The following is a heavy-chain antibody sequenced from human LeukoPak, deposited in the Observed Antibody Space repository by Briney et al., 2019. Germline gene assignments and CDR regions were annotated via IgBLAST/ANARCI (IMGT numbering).Heavy chain of an antibody. D-gene: IGHD6-13*01. J-gene: IGHJ5*02. Sequence: GGSLRLSCAASGFTFSSYWMSWVRQAPGKGLEWVANIKQDGSEKYYVDSVKGRFTISRDNAKNSLYLQMNSLRAEDTALYYCAKDLGSSWLTGWFDPWGQGTLVTVSS. CDR3: AKDLGSSWLTGWFDP. V-gene: IGHV3-7*03. CDR2: IKQDGSEK. CDR1: GFTFSSYW.